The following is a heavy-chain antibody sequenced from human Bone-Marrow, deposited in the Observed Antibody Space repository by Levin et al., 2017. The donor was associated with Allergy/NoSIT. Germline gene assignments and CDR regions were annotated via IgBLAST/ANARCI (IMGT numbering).Heavy chain of an antibody. Sequence: GSLRLSCTVSGGSINPYYWSWIRQPPGRGLEWIGYVFYSGATNYNPSLRGRVTISAETAKNQVSLELTSLTAADTAVYYCARSPSGYLEATGHHPWGQGTLVTVSS. J-gene: IGHJ5*02. CDR3: ARSPSGYLEATGHHP. CDR2: VFYSGAT. D-gene: IGHD3-22*01. V-gene: IGHV4-59*01. CDR1: GGSINPYY.